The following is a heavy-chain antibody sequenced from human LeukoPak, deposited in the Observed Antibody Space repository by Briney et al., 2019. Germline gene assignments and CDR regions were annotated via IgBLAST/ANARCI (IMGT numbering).Heavy chain of an antibody. Sequence: PSETLSLTCAVYGGSFSGYYWSWIRQPPGKGLEWIGEINHSGSTNYNPSLKSRVTISVDTSKNQFSLKLSSVTAADTAVYYCAREEYDFWSGYYAWGQGTLVTVSS. V-gene: IGHV4-34*01. CDR3: AREEYDFWSGYYA. CDR1: GGSFSGYY. CDR2: INHSGST. J-gene: IGHJ5*02. D-gene: IGHD3-3*01.